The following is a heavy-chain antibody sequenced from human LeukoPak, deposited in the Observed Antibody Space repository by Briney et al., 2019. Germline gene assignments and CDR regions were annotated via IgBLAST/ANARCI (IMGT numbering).Heavy chain of an antibody. CDR2: ISSSSYTI. J-gene: IGHJ4*02. V-gene: IGHV3-48*01. D-gene: IGHD3-3*01. Sequence: PGGSLRLSCAASGFTFSTYSMNWVRQAPGKGLEWVSYISSSSYTIYYADSVKGRFTISRDNSKNTLYLQMNSLRAEDTAVYYCAKSRSDVVDYWGQGTLVTVSS. CDR1: GFTFSTYS. CDR3: AKSRSDVVDY.